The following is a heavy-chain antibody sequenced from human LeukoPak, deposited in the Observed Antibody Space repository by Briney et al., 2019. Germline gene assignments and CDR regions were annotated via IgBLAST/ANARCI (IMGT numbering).Heavy chain of an antibody. CDR3: ARGSGGDYLPSAFDI. V-gene: IGHV3-21*01. D-gene: IGHD4-17*01. CDR2: ISSSSSYI. CDR1: GFTFSSYA. Sequence: GGSLRLSCAASGFTFSSYAMHWVRQAPGKGLGWVSSISSSSSYIYYADSVKGRFTISRDNAKNSLYLQMNSLRAEDTAVYYCARGSGGDYLPSAFDIWGQGTMVTVSS. J-gene: IGHJ3*02.